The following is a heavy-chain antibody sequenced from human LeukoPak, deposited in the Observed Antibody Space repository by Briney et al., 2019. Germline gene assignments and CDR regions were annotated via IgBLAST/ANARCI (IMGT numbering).Heavy chain of an antibody. V-gene: IGHV4-61*02. CDR2: IYTSGST. CDR3: ARDRGYSSSWSDAFDI. Sequence: PSETLSLTCTVSGGSISSGSYYWSWIRQPAGKGLEWIGRIYTSGSTNYNPSLKSRVTISVDTSKNQFSLKLSSVTAADTAVYYCARDRGYSSSWSDAFDIWGQGTMVTVSS. CDR1: GGSISSGSYY. J-gene: IGHJ3*02. D-gene: IGHD6-13*01.